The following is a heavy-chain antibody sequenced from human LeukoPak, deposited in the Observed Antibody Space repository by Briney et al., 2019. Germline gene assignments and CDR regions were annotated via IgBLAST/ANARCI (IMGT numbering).Heavy chain of an antibody. CDR1: GFTFSSYA. D-gene: IGHD1-26*01. J-gene: IGHJ4*02. CDR3: AKDLSHSGIEGLAFYFDY. CDR2: ISGSGGST. V-gene: IGHV3-23*01. Sequence: PGGSLRLSCAASGFTFSSYAMSWVRQAPGKGLEWVSAISGSGGSTYYADSVKGRFTISRDNSKNTLYLQMNSLRAEDTAVYYCAKDLSHSGIEGLAFYFDYWGQGTLVTVSS.